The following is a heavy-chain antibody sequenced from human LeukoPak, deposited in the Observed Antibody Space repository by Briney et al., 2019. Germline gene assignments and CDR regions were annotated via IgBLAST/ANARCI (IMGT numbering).Heavy chain of an antibody. CDR3: ARTWELHDSLDY. CDR1: GYTFTSYG. V-gene: IGHV1-18*01. Sequence: APVTVSCTASGYTFTSYGISWVRQAPGRGLEWMGWISAYNGNTNYAQKLQGRVTMTTDTSTSTAYMELRSLRSDDTAVYYCARTWELHDSLDYWGQGTLVTVSS. J-gene: IGHJ4*02. CDR2: ISAYNGNT. D-gene: IGHD1-26*01.